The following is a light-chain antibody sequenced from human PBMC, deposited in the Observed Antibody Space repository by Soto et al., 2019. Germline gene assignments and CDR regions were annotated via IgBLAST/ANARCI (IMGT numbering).Light chain of an antibody. Sequence: DVVMTQPPLSLSVAPGQPASISCKSSQSLLHITGETFLFWYLQKPGQSPQHLIYEVSTRVSGVPDKFRGSGSGTDFALEISRVETDDVGIYYCMQNTQLPPTFGQGTRLG. CDR1: QSLLHITGETF. CDR3: MQNTQLPPT. J-gene: IGKJ5*01. CDR2: EVS. V-gene: IGKV2D-29*02.